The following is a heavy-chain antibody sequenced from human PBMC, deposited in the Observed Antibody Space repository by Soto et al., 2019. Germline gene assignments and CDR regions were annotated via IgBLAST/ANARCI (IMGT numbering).Heavy chain of an antibody. CDR1: GYAFTNYY. V-gene: IGHV1-46*01. Sequence: QVQLLQSGAEVKKPGASVRVSCKASGYAFTNYYMHWVRQAPGQGPEWMGISDPSDSDTTYAQKFQVRVTMTRATSTSTVYMELSSLRSEDTAVYFCSASDYGDLDYWGQGTPVTVSS. CDR2: SDPSDSDT. J-gene: IGHJ4*02. CDR3: SASDYGDLDY. D-gene: IGHD4-17*01.